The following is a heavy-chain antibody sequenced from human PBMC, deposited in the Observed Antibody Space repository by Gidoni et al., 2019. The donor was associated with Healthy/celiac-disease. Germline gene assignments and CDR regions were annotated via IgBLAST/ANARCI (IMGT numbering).Heavy chain of an antibody. CDR1: GYTFTSYY. Sequence: QVKLVQSGAEVKKPGASVKVSCKASGYTFTSYYMHGVRQAPGQGLEWMGIINPSGGSTSYAQKFQGRVTMTRDTSTSTVYMELSSLRSEYTAVYYCARDLYHVAARPRVYYYYYYGMDVWGQGTTVTVSS. V-gene: IGHV1-46*01. CDR3: ARDLYHVAARPRVYYYYYYGMDV. J-gene: IGHJ6*02. CDR2: INPSGGST. D-gene: IGHD6-6*01.